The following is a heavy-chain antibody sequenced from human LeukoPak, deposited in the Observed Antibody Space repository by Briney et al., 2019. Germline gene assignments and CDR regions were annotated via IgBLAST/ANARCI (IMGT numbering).Heavy chain of an antibody. D-gene: IGHD3-10*01. Sequence: GGSLRLSSVDSGVTFTTYEMNWVRQAPGKGLEWLSYISANGDTIYYADSVKGRFTISRDNGRKSLYLQMNSLRVEDTGIYYWVGAYGRLLDYWGQGTLVTVSS. V-gene: IGHV3-48*03. J-gene: IGHJ4*02. CDR1: GVTFTTYE. CDR2: ISANGDTI. CDR3: VGAYGRLLDY.